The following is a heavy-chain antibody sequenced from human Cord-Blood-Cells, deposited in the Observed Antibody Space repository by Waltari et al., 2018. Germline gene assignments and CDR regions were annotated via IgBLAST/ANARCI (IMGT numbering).Heavy chain of an antibody. CDR3: ARDHGAGLSYYYYYMDV. CDR2: IIPILGIA. CDR1: GCTFSSYA. D-gene: IGHD1-26*01. Sequence: QVQLVQSGAEVKKPGSSVKVSCKASGCTFSSYAISWVRQAPGQGLEWMGRIIPILGIANYAQKFQGRVTITADKSTSTAYMELSSLRSEDTAVYYCARDHGAGLSYYYYYMDVWGKGTTVTVSS. J-gene: IGHJ6*03. V-gene: IGHV1-69*09.